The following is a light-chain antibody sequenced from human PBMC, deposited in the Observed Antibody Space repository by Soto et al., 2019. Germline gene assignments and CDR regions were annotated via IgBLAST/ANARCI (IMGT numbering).Light chain of an antibody. J-gene: IGLJ1*01. CDR3: ASYAGSNTYV. CDR2: EVS. V-gene: IGLV2-8*01. CDR1: SSDVGGYNY. Sequence: SALTQPPSASGSPGQSVTISCTGTSSDVGGYNYVSWYQQHPGKAPKLMIYEVSKRPSGVPDRFSGSKSGSTASLTVSGLQAEDEADYYCASYAGSNTYVFGTGTKLTVL.